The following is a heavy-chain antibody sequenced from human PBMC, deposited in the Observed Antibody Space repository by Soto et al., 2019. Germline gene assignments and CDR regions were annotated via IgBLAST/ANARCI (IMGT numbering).Heavy chain of an antibody. Sequence: EVQLVESGGGLVKPGGSLRLSCAASGFTFSSYSMNWVRQAPGKGLEWVSSISSSSSYIYYADSVKGRFTISRDNAKNSLYRQMNSLRAEDTAVYYCARGVGYCSGGSCREDYWGQGTLVTVSS. CDR2: ISSSSSYI. CDR1: GFTFSSYS. V-gene: IGHV3-21*01. J-gene: IGHJ4*02. D-gene: IGHD2-15*01. CDR3: ARGVGYCSGGSCREDY.